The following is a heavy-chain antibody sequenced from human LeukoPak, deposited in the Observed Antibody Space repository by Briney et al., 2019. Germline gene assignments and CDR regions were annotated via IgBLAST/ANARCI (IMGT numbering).Heavy chain of an antibody. J-gene: IGHJ5*02. Sequence: PSEPLSLTCAVYGGSFSGYYWSWIRQPPGKGLEWIGEINHSGSTNYNPSLKSRVTISVDTSKNQFSLKLSSVTAADTAVYYCARGQVPLLWFGEPWFDPWGQGTLVTVSS. CDR1: GGSFSGYY. V-gene: IGHV4-34*01. CDR3: ARGQVPLLWFGEPWFDP. D-gene: IGHD3-10*01. CDR2: INHSGST.